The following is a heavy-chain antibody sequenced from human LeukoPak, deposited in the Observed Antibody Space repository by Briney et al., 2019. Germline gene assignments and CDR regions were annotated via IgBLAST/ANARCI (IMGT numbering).Heavy chain of an antibody. CDR1: GFSFSSHW. V-gene: IGHV3-7*04. J-gene: IGHJ4*02. Sequence: GGSLRLSCVASGFSFSSHWMNWVRQAPGKGLEWVANIKQDGSEKYYVDSVKGRFTISRDNAKNSLYLQMNSLRTEDTAVYYCVRLWVFDYWGQGTPVTVSS. CDR2: IKQDGSEK. D-gene: IGHD7-27*01. CDR3: VRLWVFDY.